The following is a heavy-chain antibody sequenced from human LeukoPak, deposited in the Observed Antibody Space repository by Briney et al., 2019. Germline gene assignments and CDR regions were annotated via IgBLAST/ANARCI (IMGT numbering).Heavy chain of an antibody. CDR1: GFTFDDYA. V-gene: IGHV3-9*01. Sequence: PGGSLRLSCAASGFTFDDYAMHWVRQAPGKGLEWVSGISWNSGSIGYADSVKGRFTISRDNAKNSLYLQMNSLRAEDTALYYCAKGSAAGTLFGWVGVDYFDYWGQGTLVTVSS. CDR2: ISWNSGSI. CDR3: AKGSAAGTLFGWVGVDYFDY. J-gene: IGHJ4*02. D-gene: IGHD6-13*01.